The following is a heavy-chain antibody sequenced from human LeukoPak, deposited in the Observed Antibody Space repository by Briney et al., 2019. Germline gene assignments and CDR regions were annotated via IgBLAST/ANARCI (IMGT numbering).Heavy chain of an antibody. CDR3: ARARGGYFFDY. V-gene: IGHV3-74*01. CDR1: GFSFSSYW. D-gene: IGHD1-26*01. J-gene: IGHJ4*02. Sequence: GGSLRLSCAVAGFSFSSYWMHWVRQVPGKGLVWVSRINSDESSTSYADSVKGRFTISRDNAKNTLYLQMNSLRAEDTAVYYCARARGGYFFDYWGQGTLVAVSS. CDR2: INSDESST.